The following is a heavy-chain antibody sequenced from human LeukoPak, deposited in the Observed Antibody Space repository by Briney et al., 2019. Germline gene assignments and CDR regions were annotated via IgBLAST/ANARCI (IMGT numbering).Heavy chain of an antibody. CDR1: GAFTSRYY. CDR3: TRIDPLGFFDQ. J-gene: IGHJ4*02. Sequence: PSETLSLTCSVSGAFTSRYYWSWVRQPLGQGLEWIGNIFYSGNSKYNPSLTSRISMSVDTSKTQFSLELTSLTAADTAVYYCTRIDPLGFFDQWGPGTLVTVS. D-gene: IGHD6-25*01. CDR2: IFYSGNS. V-gene: IGHV4-59*12.